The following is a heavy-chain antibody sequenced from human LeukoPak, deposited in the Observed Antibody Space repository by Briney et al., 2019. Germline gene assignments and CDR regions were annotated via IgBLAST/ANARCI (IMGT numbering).Heavy chain of an antibody. Sequence: GGSLRLSCAASGFTFSSYAMSWVRQAPGKGLEWVSAISGSGGSTYYADSVKGRFTISRDNSKNTLYLQMNSLRAEDTAVYYCAKLPIVVVPAAPYLDYWGQGTLVTVSS. J-gene: IGHJ4*02. CDR3: AKLPIVVVPAAPYLDY. D-gene: IGHD2-2*01. CDR1: GFTFSSYA. CDR2: ISGSGGST. V-gene: IGHV3-23*01.